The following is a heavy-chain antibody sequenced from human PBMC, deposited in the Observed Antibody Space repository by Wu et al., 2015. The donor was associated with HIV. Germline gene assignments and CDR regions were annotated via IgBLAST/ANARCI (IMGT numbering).Heavy chain of an antibody. CDR2: VIPVIGTP. V-gene: IGHV1-69*05. CDR3: AARLGNMEAFNI. CDR1: GGGFNSYA. Sequence: QVRLVQSGAEVKKPGSSVKVSCKASGGGFNSYAISWVRQAPGQGLEWMGGVIPVIGTPNFSQKFQGRVTITSDESTATVYMEMSSLRSEDTAVYYCAARLGNMEAFNIWGQGTMVTVSS. J-gene: IGHJ3*02. D-gene: IGHD1/OR15-1a*01.